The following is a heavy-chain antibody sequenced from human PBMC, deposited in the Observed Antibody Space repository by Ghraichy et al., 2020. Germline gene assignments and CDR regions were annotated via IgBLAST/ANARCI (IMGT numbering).Heavy chain of an antibody. CDR3: ARGIGGVVAAATGYNWFDP. CDR1: GFTVSSNY. CDR2: IYSGGST. J-gene: IGHJ5*02. Sequence: GGSLRLSCAASGFTVSSNYMSWVRQAPGKGLEWVSVIYSGGSTYYADSVKGRFTISRDNSKNTLYLQMNSLRAEDTAVYYCARGIGGVVAAATGYNWFDPWGQGTLVTVSS. V-gene: IGHV3-53*01. D-gene: IGHD2-15*01.